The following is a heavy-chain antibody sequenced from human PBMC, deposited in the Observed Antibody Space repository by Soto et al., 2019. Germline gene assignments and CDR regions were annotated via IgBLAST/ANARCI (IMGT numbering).Heavy chain of an antibody. CDR3: VRSFGWYAIDY. CDR2: ISHIGSV. CDR1: GVSISSNYY. J-gene: IGHJ4*02. V-gene: IGHV4-4*02. D-gene: IGHD6-19*01. Sequence: QVLLQESGPGLVQPSGTLSLSCAVSGVSISSNYYWGWVRQPPGKGLEWLGDISHIGSVNYSPSLMSRVTISMDRSENQFSLKLNSVTXADTAVYYCVRSFGWYAIDYWGQGTLVIVSS.